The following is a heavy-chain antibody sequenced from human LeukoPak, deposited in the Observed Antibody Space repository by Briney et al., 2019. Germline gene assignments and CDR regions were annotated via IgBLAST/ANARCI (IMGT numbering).Heavy chain of an antibody. CDR3: ARSIAARPGGYYYYYMDV. CDR2: INPNSGGT. D-gene: IGHD6-6*01. V-gene: IGHV1-2*02. CDR1: GYTFTGYY. Sequence: ASVKVSCKASGYTFTGYYMHWVRQAPGQGLEWMGWINPNSGGTNYAQKFQGRVTMTRDTSISTACMELSRLRSDDTAVYYCARSIAARPGGYYYYYMDVWGKGTTVTVSS. J-gene: IGHJ6*03.